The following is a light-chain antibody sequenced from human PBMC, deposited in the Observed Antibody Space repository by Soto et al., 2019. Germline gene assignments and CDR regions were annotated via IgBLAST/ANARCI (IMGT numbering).Light chain of an antibody. V-gene: IGLV2-14*01. CDR1: SSDVGGYNY. CDR3: SSYTSSSTPCV. CDR2: DVS. J-gene: IGLJ3*02. Sequence: QSALTQPASVSGSPGQSITISCTGTSSDVGGYNYVSWYQQHPGQAPKLMIYDVSNRPSGVSNRFSGSKSGNTASLTISGLQAEDEADYYCSSYTSSSTPCVFGGGNQLTVL.